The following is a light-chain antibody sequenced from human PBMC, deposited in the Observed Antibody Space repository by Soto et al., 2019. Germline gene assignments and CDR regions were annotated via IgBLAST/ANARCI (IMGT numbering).Light chain of an antibody. Sequence: DIQMTQSPSSLSASVGDIVTITCRASQSIRSYLNWYHQKPGKTPQLLIYGASNLQSGAPSRFTGRGSGTHFTLTISSLQPEEFATYYCQPSYTTPYTFGQGTKLEIK. V-gene: IGKV1-39*01. CDR3: QPSYTTPYT. CDR1: QSIRSY. CDR2: GAS. J-gene: IGKJ2*01.